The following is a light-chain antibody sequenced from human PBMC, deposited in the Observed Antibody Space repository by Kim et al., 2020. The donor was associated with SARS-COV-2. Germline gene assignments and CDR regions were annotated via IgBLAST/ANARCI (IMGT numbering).Light chain of an antibody. CDR2: DAS. CDR3: QQYNSYSL. CDR1: QSISSW. V-gene: IGKV1-5*01. Sequence: LSASVGDRVTSTCRASQSISSWLAWYQQKPGKAPKLLIYDASSLESGVPSRFSGSGSGTEFTLTISSLQPDDFATYYCQQYNSYSLFGGGTKLEI. J-gene: IGKJ4*01.